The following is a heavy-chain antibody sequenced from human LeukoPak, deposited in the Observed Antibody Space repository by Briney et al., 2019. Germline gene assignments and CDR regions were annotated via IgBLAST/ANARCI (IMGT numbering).Heavy chain of an antibody. CDR1: GYTFTSYY. Sequence: ASVKVSCKASGYTFTSYYMHWVRQAPGQGLEWMGIINPSGGSTSYAQKFQGRVTMTRDTSISTAYMELSRLRSDDTAVYYCARDPFYQLLLDYWGQGTLVTVSS. V-gene: IGHV1-46*01. CDR2: INPSGGST. D-gene: IGHD2-2*01. CDR3: ARDPFYQLLLDY. J-gene: IGHJ4*02.